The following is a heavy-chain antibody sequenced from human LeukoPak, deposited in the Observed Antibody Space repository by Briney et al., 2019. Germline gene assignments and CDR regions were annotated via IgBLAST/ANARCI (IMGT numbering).Heavy chain of an antibody. CDR2: ISGSGGST. CDR1: GFTFSSYA. Sequence: GGSLRLSCAASGFTFSSYAMSWVRQAPGKGLEWVSAISGSGGSTYYADSVKGRFTISRDNSKNTLYLQMNSLRAEDTAVYYCAKMEAWTTVTGSGVDYWGQGTLVTVSS. CDR3: AKMEAWTTVTGSGVDY. D-gene: IGHD4-17*01. V-gene: IGHV3-23*01. J-gene: IGHJ4*01.